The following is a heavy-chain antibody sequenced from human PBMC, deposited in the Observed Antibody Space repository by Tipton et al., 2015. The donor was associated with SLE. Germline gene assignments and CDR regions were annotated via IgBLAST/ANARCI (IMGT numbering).Heavy chain of an antibody. Sequence: SLRLSCAASGFTFSSYEMNWVRQAPGKGLEWVSYISSSGSTIYYADSVKGRFTISRDNAKNSLYLQMNSRRAEDTAVYYCARGPAMTTDYYYMDVWGKGTTVTVSS. CDR2: ISSSGSTI. CDR1: GFTFSSYE. CDR3: ARGPAMTTDYYYMDV. V-gene: IGHV3-48*03. J-gene: IGHJ6*03. D-gene: IGHD4-11*01.